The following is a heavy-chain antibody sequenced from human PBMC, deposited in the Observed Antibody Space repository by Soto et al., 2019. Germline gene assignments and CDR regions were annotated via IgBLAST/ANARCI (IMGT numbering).Heavy chain of an antibody. J-gene: IGHJ5*02. CDR2: IYSSGRT. CDR3: ARLGLHLGELSRNWFDP. V-gene: IGHV4-31*03. Sequence: QVQLQESGPGLVKPSQTLSLTCSLSGGSINSDEFYWTWIRQSPGKGLEWIGDIYSSGRTHYNPSLKSRINISLDTSNNLLSLRLSSVTAADTAVYYCARLGLHLGELSRNWFDPWGRDTLVTVSS. CDR1: GGSINSDEFY. D-gene: IGHD3-16*02.